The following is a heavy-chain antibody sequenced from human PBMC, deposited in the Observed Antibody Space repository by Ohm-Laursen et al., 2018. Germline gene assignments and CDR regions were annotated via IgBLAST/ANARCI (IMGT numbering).Heavy chain of an antibody. J-gene: IGHJ6*02. D-gene: IGHD3-10*01. CDR3: ARTFRDYYYYGMDV. CDR2: INPSGGST. Sequence: VSSVKVSCKASGYTFTSYYMHWVRQAPGQGLEWMGIINPSGGSTSYAQKFQGRVTMTRDTSTSTVYMELNSLRAEDTAVYYCARTFRDYYYYGMDVWGQGTTVTVSS. CDR1: GYTFTSYY. V-gene: IGHV1-46*01.